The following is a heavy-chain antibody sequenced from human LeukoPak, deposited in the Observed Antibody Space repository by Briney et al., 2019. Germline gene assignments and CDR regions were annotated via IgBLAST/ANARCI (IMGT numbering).Heavy chain of an antibody. CDR2: IYTSGST. J-gene: IGHJ5*02. V-gene: IGHV4-4*09. CDR3: VRRITIFGENWFDP. D-gene: IGHD3-3*01. CDR1: GGSISSYY. Sequence: PSETLSLTCTVSGGSISSYYWSWVRQPPGKGLEWIGYIYTSGSTNYNPSLNSRVTISVDTSKNQFTLKLSSVTAADTAVYYCVRRITIFGENWFDPWGQGTLVTVSS.